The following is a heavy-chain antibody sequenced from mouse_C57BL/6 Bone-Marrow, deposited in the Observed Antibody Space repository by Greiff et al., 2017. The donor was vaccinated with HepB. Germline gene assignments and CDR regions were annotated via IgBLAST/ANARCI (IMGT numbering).Heavy chain of an antibody. CDR3: ARSVTGTKKDFDY. J-gene: IGHJ2*01. V-gene: IGHV1-81*01. CDR1: GYTFTSYG. CDR2: IYPRSGNT. D-gene: IGHD4-1*01. Sequence: QVQLQQSGAELARPGASVKLSCKASGYTFTSYGISWVKQRTGQGLEWIGEIYPRSGNTYYNEKFKGKATLTADKSSSTAYMELRSLTSEDSAVYFCARSVTGTKKDFDYWGQGTTLTVSS.